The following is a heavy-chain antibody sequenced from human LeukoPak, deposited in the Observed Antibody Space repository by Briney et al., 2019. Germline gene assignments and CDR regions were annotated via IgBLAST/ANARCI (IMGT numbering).Heavy chain of an antibody. CDR1: GGSISSSSYY. J-gene: IGHJ3*02. D-gene: IGHD3-22*01. CDR3: AKLVVVIPGGAFDI. Sequence: SETLSLTCTVSGGSISSSSYYWGWIRQPPGKGLEWIGSIYYSGSTYYNPSLKGRVTISVDTSKNQFSLKLSSVTAADTAVYYCAKLVVVIPGGAFDIWGQGTVVTVSS. V-gene: IGHV4-39*07. CDR2: IYYSGST.